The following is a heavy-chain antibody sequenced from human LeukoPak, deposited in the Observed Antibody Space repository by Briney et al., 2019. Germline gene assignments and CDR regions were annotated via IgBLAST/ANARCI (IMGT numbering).Heavy chain of an antibody. V-gene: IGHV3-30-3*01. CDR1: GFTFSDYA. Sequence: GSLRLSCAASGFTFSDYAMHWVRQAPGKGLEWVAVLSYGGTNKYYADSVKGRFTISRDNSKNTMFLQMNSLRAEDTAVYHCARDRSGYANDAFDFWGQGTMVTVSS. J-gene: IGHJ3*01. D-gene: IGHD3-3*01. CDR3: ARDRSGYANDAFDF. CDR2: LSYGGTNK.